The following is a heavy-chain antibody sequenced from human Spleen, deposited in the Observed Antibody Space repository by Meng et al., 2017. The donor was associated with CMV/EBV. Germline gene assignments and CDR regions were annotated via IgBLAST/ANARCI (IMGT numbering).Heavy chain of an antibody. Sequence: VSGKASGYTVTDHYFHWVRQAPGQGLEWMGWIYPNSGGTHYAQKFQGRLTVTTDTSISTGYMELSSLGSDDTAVYYCARDNDWGPDYWGQGTLVTVSS. J-gene: IGHJ4*02. D-gene: IGHD3-9*01. CDR1: GYTVTDHY. CDR2: IYPNSGGT. CDR3: ARDNDWGPDY. V-gene: IGHV1-2*02.